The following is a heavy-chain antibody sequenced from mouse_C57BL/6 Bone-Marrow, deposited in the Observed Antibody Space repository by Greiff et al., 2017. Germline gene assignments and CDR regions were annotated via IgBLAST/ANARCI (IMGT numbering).Heavy chain of an antibody. D-gene: IGHD1-1*01. Sequence: QVQLQQSGAELARPGASVKLSCKASGYTFTSYGISWVKQRTGQGLEWIGEIYPRSGNTYYNEKFKGKATLTADKSTSTAYMELRSLTSEDSAVDVCARGLITAVVARAYWGQGTTLTVSS. V-gene: IGHV1-81*01. CDR1: GYTFTSYG. CDR3: ARGLITAVVARAY. J-gene: IGHJ2*01. CDR2: IYPRSGNT.